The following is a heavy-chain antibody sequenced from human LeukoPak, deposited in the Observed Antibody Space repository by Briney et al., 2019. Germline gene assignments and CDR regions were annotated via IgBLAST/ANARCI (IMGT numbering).Heavy chain of an antibody. J-gene: IGHJ4*02. CDR1: GFTFSSYS. V-gene: IGHV3-21*04. Sequence: GGSLRLSCAASGFTFSSYSMNWVRQAPGKGLEWVSSISSSSSYIYYADSVKGRFTISRDNSKNTLYLQMNSLRAEDTAVYYCARARGHNYFDYWGQGTLVTVSS. CDR2: ISSSSSYI. CDR3: ARARGHNYFDY.